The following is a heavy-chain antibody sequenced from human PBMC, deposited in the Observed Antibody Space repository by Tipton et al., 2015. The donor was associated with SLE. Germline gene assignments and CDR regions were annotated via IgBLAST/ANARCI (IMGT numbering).Heavy chain of an antibody. CDR3: ASGSYAPGY. CDR2: IWYDGSNK. Sequence: SLRLSCAASGFTFSSYGMHWVRQAPGKGLEWVAVIWYDGSNKYYPDSVKGRFTISRENAKNSLYLQMNSLRAGDTAVYYCASGSYAPGYWGQGTLVTVSS. D-gene: IGHD2-2*01. CDR1: GFTFSSYG. J-gene: IGHJ4*02. V-gene: IGHV3-33*01.